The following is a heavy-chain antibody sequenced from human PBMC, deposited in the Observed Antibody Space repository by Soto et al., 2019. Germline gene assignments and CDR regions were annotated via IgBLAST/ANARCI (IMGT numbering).Heavy chain of an antibody. CDR3: ARIRGTRYCVSGICSGEYSYHQYGMDV. Sequence: ETLSLTCTVSGGSISSYYWSWIRQPPGKALEWLAHIFSNDEKSYSTSLKTRLTISKDTSKNQVVLTMTNMDPVDTATYYCARIRGTRYCVSGICSGEYSYHQYGMDVWGQGTTVTVSS. CDR2: IFSNDEK. J-gene: IGHJ6*02. D-gene: IGHD2-8*01. CDR1: GGSISSYYW. V-gene: IGHV2-26*01.